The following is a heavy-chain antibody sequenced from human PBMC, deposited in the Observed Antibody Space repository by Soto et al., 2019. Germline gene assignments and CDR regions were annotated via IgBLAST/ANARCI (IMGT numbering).Heavy chain of an antibody. CDR3: AGDGSSAPEYITIFGVVSAFDI. Sequence: GGSLRLSCAASGFTFSSYAMHWVRQAPGKGLEWVAVISYDGSNKYYADSVKGRFTISRDNSKNTLYLQMNSLRAEDTAVYYCAGDGSSAPEYITIFGVVSAFDIWGQGTMVTVSS. CDR2: ISYDGSNK. V-gene: IGHV3-30-3*01. CDR1: GFTFSSYA. D-gene: IGHD3-3*01. J-gene: IGHJ3*02.